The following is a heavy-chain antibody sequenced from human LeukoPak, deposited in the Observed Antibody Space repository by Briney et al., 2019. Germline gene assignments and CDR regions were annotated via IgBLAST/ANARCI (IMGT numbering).Heavy chain of an antibody. CDR3: ARDPYGDHEDY. CDR2: ISSGSSTI. V-gene: IGHV3-48*04. D-gene: IGHD4-17*01. J-gene: IGHJ4*02. CDR1: GFSFSKNS. Sequence: PGGSLRLSCAASGFSFSKNSMNWVRQAPGKGLEWISYISSGSSTIYYADSVKGRFTISRDNAKKSLYLQMNSLRAEDTAVYYCARDPYGDHEDYWGQGTLVTVSS.